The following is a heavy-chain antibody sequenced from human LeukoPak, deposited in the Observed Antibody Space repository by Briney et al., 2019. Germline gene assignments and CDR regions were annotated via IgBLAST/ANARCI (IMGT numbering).Heavy chain of an antibody. CDR3: AREGRDSYDSSGYSPDY. J-gene: IGHJ4*02. V-gene: IGHV4-39*07. CDR2: LYYSGST. D-gene: IGHD3-22*01. Sequence: SETLSLTCTVSGGSIRSSNYYWGWIRQPPGKGLEWIGTLYYSGSTYYNPSLKSRLTISVDTSKNQFSLKLTSMTAADTAVYYCAREGRDSYDSSGYSPDYWGQGALVTASS. CDR1: GGSIRSSNYY.